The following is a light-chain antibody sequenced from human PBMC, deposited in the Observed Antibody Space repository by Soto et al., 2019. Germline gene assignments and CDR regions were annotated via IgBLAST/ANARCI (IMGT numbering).Light chain of an antibody. V-gene: IGKV1-27*01. J-gene: IGKJ1*01. CDR2: AAS. Sequence: GDRVTITCRASQGISSYLAWYQQKPGKAPKLLIYAASTLQSGVPSRFSGSGSGTDFTLTISSLQPEDVATYYCQKYNSAPRTFGQGTKVDIK. CDR1: QGISSY. CDR3: QKYNSAPRT.